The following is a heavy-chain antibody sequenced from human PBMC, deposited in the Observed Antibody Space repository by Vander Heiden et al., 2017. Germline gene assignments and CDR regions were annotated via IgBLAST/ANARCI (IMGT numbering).Heavy chain of an antibody. J-gene: IGHJ4*02. CDR2: INPNSGGT. Sequence: QVQLVQSGAEVKKPGASVKVSCKASGYTFTGHYMHWVRQAPGQGLEWMGWINPNSGGTNYAQKFQGRVTMTRDTSISTAYMELSRLRSDDTAVYYCARGGYDFWSGYLSLPLDYWGQGTLVTVSS. V-gene: IGHV1-2*02. CDR3: ARGGYDFWSGYLSLPLDY. CDR1: GYTFTGHY. D-gene: IGHD3-3*01.